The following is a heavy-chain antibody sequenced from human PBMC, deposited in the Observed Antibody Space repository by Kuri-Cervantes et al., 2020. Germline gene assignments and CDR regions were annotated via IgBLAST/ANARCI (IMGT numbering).Heavy chain of an antibody. Sequence: GSLRLSCAVSGGSITTYSWSWIRQPPGKGLEWIGYIYYSGSTNYNPSLKSRVTISVDTSKNQFSLKLSSVTAADTAVYYCARGQRGYSYGFQVNHWYFDLWGRGTLVTVSS. CDR3: ARGQRGYSYGFQVNHWYFDL. D-gene: IGHD5-18*01. J-gene: IGHJ2*01. CDR2: IYYSGST. CDR1: GGSITTYS. V-gene: IGHV4-59*01.